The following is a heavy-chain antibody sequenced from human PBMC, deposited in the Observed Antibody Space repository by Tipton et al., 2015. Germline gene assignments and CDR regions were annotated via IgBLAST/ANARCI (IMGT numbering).Heavy chain of an antibody. V-gene: IGHV4-31*03. D-gene: IGHD2/OR15-2a*01. J-gene: IGHJ3*02. CDR1: GGSISSGGYY. Sequence: TLSLTCTVSGGSISSGGYYWSWIRQHPGKGLEWIGYIHYSGSTHYNPSLNSRVTMSVDTSRNQFSLHLKSVTAADTAVYYCARDKTFEAFDIWGQGTKVTVSS. CDR3: ARDKTFEAFDI. CDR2: IHYSGST.